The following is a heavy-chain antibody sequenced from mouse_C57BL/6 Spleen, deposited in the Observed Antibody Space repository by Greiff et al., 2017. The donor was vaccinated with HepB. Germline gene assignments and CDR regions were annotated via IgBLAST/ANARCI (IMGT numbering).Heavy chain of an antibody. CDR2: IYPGGGYT. CDR3: AREGVYYGSSYSYYFDY. D-gene: IGHD1-1*01. CDR1: GYTFTNYW. Sequence: VKLQESGAELVRPGTSVKMSCKASGYTFTNYWIGWAKQRPGHGLEWIGDIYPGGGYTNYNEKFKGKATLTADKSSSTAYMQFSSLTSEDSAIYYCAREGVYYGSSYSYYFDYWGQGTTLTVSS. J-gene: IGHJ2*01. V-gene: IGHV1-63*01.